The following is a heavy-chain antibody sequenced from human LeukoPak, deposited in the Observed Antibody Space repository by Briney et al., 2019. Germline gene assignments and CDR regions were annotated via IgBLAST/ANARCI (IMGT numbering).Heavy chain of an antibody. CDR3: VKAAYCSGGSCELVVLKY. D-gene: IGHD2-15*01. V-gene: IGHV1-2*02. J-gene: IGHJ4*02. CDR2: MNPKSGGT. CDR1: GYTFTAYY. Sequence: ASVKVSCKASGYTFTAYYIHWVRQAPGQGLEWMGWMNPKSGGTSHAQKFQGRITMTRDTSISTVYMELSSLRSDDTAVYYCVKAAYCSGGSCELVVLKYWGQGTLVTVSS.